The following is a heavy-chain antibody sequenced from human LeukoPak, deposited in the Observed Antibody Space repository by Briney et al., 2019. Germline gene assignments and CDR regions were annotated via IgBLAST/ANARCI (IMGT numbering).Heavy chain of an antibody. V-gene: IGHV3-15*01. CDR3: TTADDAYYYYYGMDV. J-gene: IGHJ6*04. CDR1: GFTFSNAW. D-gene: IGHD1-1*01. CDR2: IKSKTDGGTT. Sequence: GGSLRLSSAASGFTFSNAWMSWVRQAPGKGLEWVGRIKSKTDGGTTDYAAPVKGRFTISRDDSKNTLYLQMNSLKTEDTAVYYCTTADDAYYYYYGMDVWGKGTTVTVSS.